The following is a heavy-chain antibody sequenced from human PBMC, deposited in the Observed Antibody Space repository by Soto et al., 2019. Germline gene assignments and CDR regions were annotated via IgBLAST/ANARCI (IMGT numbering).Heavy chain of an antibody. D-gene: IGHD5-12*01. CDR2: TSGSGATT. CDR3: AKVLSTSGSNVFDP. Sequence: EVQLLESGGGLVQPGGSLRLSCAASGFTLTNYDMSWVRQAPGKGLEWVSGTSGSGATTYYADSVRGRFTISRDNSKNTLYLQMNSLSAEDTAVYYCAKVLSTSGSNVFDPWGQGTLVTVSS. J-gene: IGHJ5*02. V-gene: IGHV3-23*01. CDR1: GFTLTNYD.